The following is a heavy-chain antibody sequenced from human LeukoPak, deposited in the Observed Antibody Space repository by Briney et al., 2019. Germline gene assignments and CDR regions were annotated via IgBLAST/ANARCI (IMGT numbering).Heavy chain of an antibody. Sequence: GGSLRLSCAASGFTFDDYAMHWVRQAPGKGLEWVSGISWNSGSIGYADSVKGRFTISRDNAKNSLYLQMNSLRAEDTAVYYCAREATGYSSGWYSDYWGQGTLVTVSS. CDR1: GFTFDDYA. D-gene: IGHD6-19*01. V-gene: IGHV3-9*01. CDR3: AREATGYSSGWYSDY. CDR2: ISWNSGSI. J-gene: IGHJ4*02.